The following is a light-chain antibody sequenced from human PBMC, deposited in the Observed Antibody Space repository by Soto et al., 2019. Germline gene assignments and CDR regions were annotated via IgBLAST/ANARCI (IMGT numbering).Light chain of an antibody. CDR1: SSDVGGYNY. CDR2: EDI. V-gene: IGLV2-14*01. Sequence: QSVLTQPASVSGSPGQSITISCTGTSSDVGGYNYVSWYQQQSGKAPKLIIYEDIGRASGVSNRFSGSKSGNTASLTISGLQAEDEADYSCSSFTTSSLYVFGTGTKVTVL. J-gene: IGLJ1*01. CDR3: SSFTTSSLYV.